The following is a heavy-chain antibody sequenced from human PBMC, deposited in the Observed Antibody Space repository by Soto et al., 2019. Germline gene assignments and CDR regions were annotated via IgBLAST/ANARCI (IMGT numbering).Heavy chain of an antibody. CDR2: VSGSGGST. J-gene: IGHJ4*02. V-gene: IGHV3-23*01. CDR3: ASRRAYCSEATSCPPDH. Sequence: PGGSLRLSCAASGFNFNTYAMSWVRQAPGKGLEWVSGVSGSGGSTDYADSVRGRFTVSRENSNATLYLQMNSLRGDDTAVYYCASRRAYCSEATSCPPDHWGQGTRVTVSS. CDR1: GFNFNTYA. D-gene: IGHD2-15*01.